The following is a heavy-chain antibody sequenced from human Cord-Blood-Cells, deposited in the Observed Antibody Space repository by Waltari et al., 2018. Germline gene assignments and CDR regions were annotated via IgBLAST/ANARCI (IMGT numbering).Heavy chain of an antibody. Sequence: QVQLVQSGAEVKKPGASVKVSCKASGYTFTGYYMHWVRQAPGQGLEWMGWINPNSGDTNYAQKFQGRVTMTRDTSISTAYMELSRLRSDDTAVYYCARVLGPNAFDIWGQGTMVTVSS. D-gene: IGHD1-26*01. J-gene: IGHJ3*02. V-gene: IGHV1-2*02. CDR1: GYTFTGYY. CDR2: INPNSGDT. CDR3: ARVLGPNAFDI.